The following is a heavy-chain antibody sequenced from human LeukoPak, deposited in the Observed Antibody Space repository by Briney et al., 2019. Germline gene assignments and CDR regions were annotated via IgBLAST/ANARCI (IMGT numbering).Heavy chain of an antibody. J-gene: IGHJ4*02. CDR2: IYTSGST. V-gene: IGHV4-4*07. Sequence: SETLSLTCTVSGGSISSYYWSWIRQPAGKGLEWIGRIYTSGSTNYNPSLKSRVTISVDTSKNQFSLKLSSVTAADTAVYYCARAGSGGGSSLSPSASSPFDYWGQGTLVTVSS. D-gene: IGHD2-15*01. CDR1: GGSISSYY. CDR3: ARAGSGGGSSLSPSASSPFDY.